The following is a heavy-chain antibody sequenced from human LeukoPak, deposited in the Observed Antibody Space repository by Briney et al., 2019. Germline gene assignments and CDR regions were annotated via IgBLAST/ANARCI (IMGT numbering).Heavy chain of an antibody. CDR3: ARDLGANYYDSSGSFDY. CDR2: ISSSSSYI. D-gene: IGHD3-22*01. J-gene: IGHJ4*02. V-gene: IGHV3-21*01. Sequence: GGSLRLSCAASGFTFSSYNMNWVRQTPGKGLEWVSSISSSSSYIYYADSVKGRFTISRDNAKNSLYLQMNSLRAEDTAVYYCARDLGANYYDSSGSFDYWGQGALVTVSS. CDR1: GFTFSSYN.